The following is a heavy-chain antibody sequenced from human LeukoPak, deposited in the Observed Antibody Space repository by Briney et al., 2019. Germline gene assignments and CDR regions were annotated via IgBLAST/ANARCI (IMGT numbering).Heavy chain of an antibody. CDR1: GFTFSSYG. CDR2: IRYDGSNK. V-gene: IGHV3-30*02. Sequence: QTGGSLRLSCAASGFTFSSYGMHWVRQAPGKGLEWVAFIRYDGSNKYYADSVKGRFTISRDNSKNTLYLQMNSLRAEDTAVYYCAKDYCSSTSCYQDAFDIWGQGTMVTVSS. J-gene: IGHJ3*02. CDR3: AKDYCSSTSCYQDAFDI. D-gene: IGHD2-2*01.